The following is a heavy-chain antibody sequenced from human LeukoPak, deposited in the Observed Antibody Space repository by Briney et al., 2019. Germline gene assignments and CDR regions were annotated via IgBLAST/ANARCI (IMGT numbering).Heavy chain of an antibody. J-gene: IGHJ3*02. V-gene: IGHV4-59*01. CDR3: AREALGAFDI. CDR2: IYYSGST. CDR1: GGSISSYY. Sequence: PSETLSLTCTVSGGSISSYYWSWIRQPPGKGLEWIGYIYYSGSTNYNPSLKRRVTISVDTSKNQFSLKLSSVTAADTAVYYCAREALGAFDIWGQGTMVTVSS.